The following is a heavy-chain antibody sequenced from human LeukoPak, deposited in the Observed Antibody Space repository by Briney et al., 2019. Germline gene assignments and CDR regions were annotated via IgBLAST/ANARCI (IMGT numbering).Heavy chain of an antibody. CDR3: AKGSSSWYRGEIDY. D-gene: IGHD6-13*01. J-gene: IGHJ4*02. CDR2: INPNSGGT. CDR1: GYTFTGYY. Sequence: GASVKVSCKASGYTFTGYYMHWVRQAPGQGLEWMGWINPNSGGTNYAQKFQGRVTMTRDTSISTAYMELSRLRSDDTAVYYCAKGSSSWYRGEIDYWGQGTLVTVSS. V-gene: IGHV1-2*02.